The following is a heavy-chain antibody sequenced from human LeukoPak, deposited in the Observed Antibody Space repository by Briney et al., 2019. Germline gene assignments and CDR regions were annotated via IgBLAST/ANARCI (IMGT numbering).Heavy chain of an antibody. CDR1: GFTFSSYS. V-gene: IGHV3-21*01. D-gene: IGHD6-19*01. CDR3: ASFETVAAYPLDY. Sequence: PGGSLRLSCAASGFTFSSYSMNWVRQAPGKGLEWVSSISSSSSYIYYADSVKGRFTISRDNAKNSLYLQMSSLRVADTAVYYCASFETVAAYPLDYWGQGTLVTVSS. CDR2: ISSSSSYI. J-gene: IGHJ4*02.